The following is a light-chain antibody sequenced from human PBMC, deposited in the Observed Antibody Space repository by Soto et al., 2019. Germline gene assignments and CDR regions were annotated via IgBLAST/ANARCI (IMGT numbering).Light chain of an antibody. CDR1: SSDLGTYHF. CDR2: EVS. CDR3: SSYTTSSTRV. J-gene: IGLJ1*01. V-gene: IGLV2-14*01. Sequence: QSALTQPASVSGSPGQSITISGTGTSSDLGTYHFVSWYQHHPDKAPKLMIYEVSNRPSGVSNRFSGSKSGNTASLTISGRQSEDEADYYCSSYTTSSTRVFGTGTKLTVL.